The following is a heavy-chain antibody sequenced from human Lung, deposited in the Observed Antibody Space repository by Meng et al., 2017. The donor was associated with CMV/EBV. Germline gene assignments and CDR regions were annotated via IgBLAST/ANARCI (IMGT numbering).Heavy chain of an antibody. D-gene: IGHD4-23*01. V-gene: IGHV4-34*01. J-gene: IGHJ4*02. CDR2: INHSGST. CDR3: ASDYGGNSALY. CDR1: GGSFSGYY. Sequence: SXTXSLSCAVYGGSFSGYYWSWIRQPPGKGLEWIGEINHSGSTNYNPSLKSRVTLSVDTSKNQFSLKMGSVTAADTAVYSCASDYGGNSALYWGQGTLVTVSS.